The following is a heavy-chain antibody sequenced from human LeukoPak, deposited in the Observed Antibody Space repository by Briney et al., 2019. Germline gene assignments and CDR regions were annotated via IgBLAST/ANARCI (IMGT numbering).Heavy chain of an antibody. D-gene: IGHD3-10*01. J-gene: IGHJ5*02. Sequence: GESLKISCKGSGYRFTNYWIGWVRQMPGKGLEWMGIIYPGDSDTRYSPSFQGQVTISADKSISTAYLQWSSLKASDTAMYYCARRVTYYSTPFDPWGQGTLVTVSS. CDR1: GYRFTNYW. V-gene: IGHV5-51*01. CDR2: IYPGDSDT. CDR3: ARRVTYYSTPFDP.